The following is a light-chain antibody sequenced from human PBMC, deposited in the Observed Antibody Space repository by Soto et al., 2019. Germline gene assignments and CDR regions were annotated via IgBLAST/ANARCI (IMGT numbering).Light chain of an antibody. Sequence: DIQMTQSPSTLSASVGDRLTITCRASQSIGTWLAWYQQKPGKAPKVLIYDASSLESGVPSRFSGSGSGTEFTLTISSLQPDDIATYYCQHYNSYSPWTFGQGTKVEIK. CDR1: QSIGTW. J-gene: IGKJ1*01. CDR2: DAS. CDR3: QHYNSYSPWT. V-gene: IGKV1-5*01.